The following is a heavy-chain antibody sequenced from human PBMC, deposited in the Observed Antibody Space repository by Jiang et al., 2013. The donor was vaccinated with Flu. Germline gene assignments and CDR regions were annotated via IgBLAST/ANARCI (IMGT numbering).Heavy chain of an antibody. V-gene: IGHV1-2*02. CDR1: GGTFSAYD. CDR2: INPNSGGK. D-gene: IGHD2-21*02. J-gene: IGHJ3*02. CDR3: AREGDESFDI. Sequence: GAEVKKPGSSVKVSCKASGGTFSAYDISWVRQAPGQGLEWMGWINPNSGGKVYAEKFQDRVTMTRDTSVTTVYMDLSSLKSDDTAVYYCAREGDESFDIWGQGTMVTVSS.